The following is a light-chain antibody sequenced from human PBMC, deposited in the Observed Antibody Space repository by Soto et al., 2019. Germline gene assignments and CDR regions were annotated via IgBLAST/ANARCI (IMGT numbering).Light chain of an antibody. J-gene: IGLJ2*01. Sequence: QSVLTQPRSVSGSPGQSVTISCTGPTSDVGTYNSVSWYQQHPGKAPKLMIYDVNKRPSGVPARFSGSMSGNTASLTISGLQADDEADYHCSSYAGNYTLDFGGGTKLTVL. CDR1: TSDVGTYNS. CDR2: DVN. CDR3: SSYAGNYTLD. V-gene: IGLV2-11*01.